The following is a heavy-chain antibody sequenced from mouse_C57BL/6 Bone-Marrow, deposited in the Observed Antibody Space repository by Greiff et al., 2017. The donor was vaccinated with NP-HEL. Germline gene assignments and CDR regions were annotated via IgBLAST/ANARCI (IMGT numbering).Heavy chain of an antibody. V-gene: IGHV1-63*01. CDR3: ARRGPYYSGCSCFAY. CDR1: GYTFTNYW. Sequence: QVQLQQSGAELVRPGTSVKMSCKASGYTFTNYWIGWAKQRPGHGLEWIGEIYPGGGYTNYNEKFKGKATLTADKSSSTAYMQFSSLTSEDSGISYCARRGPYYSGCSCFAYWGQGTLVTVSA. J-gene: IGHJ3*01. CDR2: IYPGGGYT. D-gene: IGHD1-1*01.